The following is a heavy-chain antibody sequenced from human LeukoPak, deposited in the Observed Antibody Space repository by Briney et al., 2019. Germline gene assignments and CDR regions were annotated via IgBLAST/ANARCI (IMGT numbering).Heavy chain of an antibody. CDR3: ARVLSSTTYGMDV. J-gene: IGHJ6*02. D-gene: IGHD6-13*01. CDR2: IIPILGIA. V-gene: IGHV1-69*04. CDR1: GGTFSSYA. Sequence: SVKVSCKASGGTFSSYAISWVRQAPGQGLEWMGRIIPILGIANYAQKFQGRVTITADKSTSTAYMELRSLRSEDTAVYYCARVLSSTTYGMDVWGQGTTVTVSS.